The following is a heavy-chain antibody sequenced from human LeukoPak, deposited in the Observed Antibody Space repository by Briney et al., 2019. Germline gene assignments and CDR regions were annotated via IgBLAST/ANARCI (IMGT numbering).Heavy chain of an antibody. J-gene: IGHJ6*02. D-gene: IGHD6-6*01. Sequence: ASVKVSCKASGYTFTSYYMHWVRQAPGQGLEWMGGIIPIFGTANYAQKFQGRVTITADESTSTAYMELSSLRSEDTAVYYCARTVVYSTSSPYYYGMDVWGQGPTVTVSS. CDR3: ARTVVYSTSSPYYYGMDV. CDR1: GYTFTSYY. V-gene: IGHV1-69*13. CDR2: IIPIFGTA.